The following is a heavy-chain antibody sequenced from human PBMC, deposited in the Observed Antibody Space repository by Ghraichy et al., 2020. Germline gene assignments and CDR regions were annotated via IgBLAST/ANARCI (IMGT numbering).Heavy chain of an antibody. V-gene: IGHV1-46*01. D-gene: IGHD3-10*01. Sequence: ASVKVSCKASGYTFTSYYMHWVRQAPGQGLEWMGIINPSGGSTSYAQKFQGRVTMTRDTSTSTVYMELSSLRSEDTAVYYCARDIMPFDYYGSGSYSSWFDPWGQGTLVTVSS. J-gene: IGHJ5*02. CDR3: ARDIMPFDYYGSGSYSSWFDP. CDR1: GYTFTSYY. CDR2: INPSGGST.